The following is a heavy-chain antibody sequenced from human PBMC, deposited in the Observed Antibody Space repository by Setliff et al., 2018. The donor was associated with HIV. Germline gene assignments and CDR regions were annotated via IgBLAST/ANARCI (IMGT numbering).Heavy chain of an antibody. Sequence: PGGSLRLSCAASGFTFSSYAMSWVRQAPGKGLEWVSAISSGIGTTYYADSVKGRFTISRDNSKNTLYLQMNSPRAEDTATYYCAKAKTQLWGQGTLVTVSS. J-gene: IGHJ4*02. CDR1: GFTFSSYA. V-gene: IGHV3-23*01. D-gene: IGHD6-13*01. CDR3: AKAKTQL. CDR2: ISSGIGTT.